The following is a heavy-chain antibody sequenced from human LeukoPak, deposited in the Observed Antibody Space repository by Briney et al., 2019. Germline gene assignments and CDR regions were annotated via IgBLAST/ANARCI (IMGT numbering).Heavy chain of an antibody. J-gene: IGHJ3*02. D-gene: IGHD3-3*01. CDR3: ARDGGPSGDHAFDI. V-gene: IGHV1-69*05. CDR1: GGTFGSYA. Sequence: SVKVSCKASGGTFGSYAISWVRQAPGQGLEWMGGIIPIFGTANYAQKFQGRVTITTDESTSTAYMELSSLRSEDTAVYYCARDGGPSGDHAFDIWGQGTMVTVSS. CDR2: IIPIFGTA.